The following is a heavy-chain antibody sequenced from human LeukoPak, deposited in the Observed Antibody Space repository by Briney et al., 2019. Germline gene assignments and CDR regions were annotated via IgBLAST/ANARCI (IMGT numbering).Heavy chain of an antibody. D-gene: IGHD3-22*01. CDR2: IYYSGST. CDR3: ARPVSSGRAYYFDY. Sequence: PGGSLRLSCAASGFTFSSYVMSWVRQPPGKGLEWIGSIYYSGSTYYNPSLKSRVTISVDTSKNQFSLKLSSVTAADTAVYYCARPVSSGRAYYFDYWGQGTLVTVSS. CDR1: GFTFSSYV. J-gene: IGHJ4*02. V-gene: IGHV4-39*01.